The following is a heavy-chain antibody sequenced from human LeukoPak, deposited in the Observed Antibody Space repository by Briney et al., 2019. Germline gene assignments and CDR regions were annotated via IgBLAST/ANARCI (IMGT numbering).Heavy chain of an antibody. V-gene: IGHV3-30*04. CDR1: GFTFSSYA. Sequence: GGSLRLPCAASGFTFSSYAMHWVRQAPGKGLEWVAVISYDGSNKYYADSVKGRFTISRDNSKNTLYLQMNSLRAEDTAVYYCARLGIAVAGQFDYWGQGTLVTVSS. J-gene: IGHJ4*02. CDR2: ISYDGSNK. D-gene: IGHD6-19*01. CDR3: ARLGIAVAGQFDY.